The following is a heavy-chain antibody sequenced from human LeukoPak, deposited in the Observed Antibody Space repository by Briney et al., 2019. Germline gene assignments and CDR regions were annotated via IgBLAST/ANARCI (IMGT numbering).Heavy chain of an antibody. CDR3: ARAGYDFWSGDGMDV. CDR2: IYTSGST. Sequence: PSETLSLTCTVSGVSISSGSYYWSWIRQPAGKGLEWIGRIYTSGSTNYNPSLKSRVTISVDTSKNQFSLKLSSVTAADTAVYYCARAGYDFWSGDGMDVWGQGTTVTVSS. J-gene: IGHJ6*02. V-gene: IGHV4-61*02. D-gene: IGHD3-3*01. CDR1: GVSISSGSYY.